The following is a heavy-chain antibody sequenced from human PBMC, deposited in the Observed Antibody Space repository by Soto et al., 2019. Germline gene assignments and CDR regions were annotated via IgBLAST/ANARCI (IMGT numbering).Heavy chain of an antibody. J-gene: IGHJ4*02. CDR3: ARGSYYSGWV. CDR1: GDSVSSTSSA. D-gene: IGHD6-19*01. CDR2: TYYRSKWYS. Sequence: SQTLSLACAISGDSVSSTSSAWSFIRQSPSRGLEWLGRTYYRSKWYSDYAVSVKSRITINPDTSKNQFSLQLNSVTPEDTAVYYCARGSYYSGWVWGQGTLVTVSS. V-gene: IGHV6-1*01.